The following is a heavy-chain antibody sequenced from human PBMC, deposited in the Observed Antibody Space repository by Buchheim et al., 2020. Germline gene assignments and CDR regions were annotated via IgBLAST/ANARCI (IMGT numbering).Heavy chain of an antibody. CDR1: GYTFSSYW. J-gene: IGHJ6*02. Sequence: EVQLVQSGAEVKKPGESLQISCQGFGYTFSSYWIGWVRQLPGKGLEWMGIIFPGDSDTRYSPSFQGQVTISADKSISTVYPQWSSLKASDTAMYYCAKAVSMDVWGQGTT. V-gene: IGHV5-51*01. D-gene: IGHD3-10*01. CDR2: IFPGDSDT. CDR3: AKAVSMDV.